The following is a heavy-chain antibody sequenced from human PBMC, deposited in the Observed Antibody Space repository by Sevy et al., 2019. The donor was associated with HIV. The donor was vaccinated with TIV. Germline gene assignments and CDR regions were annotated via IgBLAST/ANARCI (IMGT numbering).Heavy chain of an antibody. J-gene: IGHJ4*02. D-gene: IGHD3-22*01. CDR1: GDSVSSNSAA. CDR2: TYYRSKWYN. V-gene: IGHV6-1*01. Sequence: SQTLSLTCAISGDSVSSNSAAWSWIRQSPSRGLEYLGRTYYRSKWYNDYAISVKSRITISPDTSNNHFSLQLSSVTPEHTAVYYCAREAFDSGGYLQKNFDYWGQGTLVTVSS. CDR3: AREAFDSGGYLQKNFDY.